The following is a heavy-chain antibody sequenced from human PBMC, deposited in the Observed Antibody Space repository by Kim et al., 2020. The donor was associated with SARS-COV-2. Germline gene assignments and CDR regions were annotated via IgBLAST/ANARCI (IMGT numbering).Heavy chain of an antibody. CDR1: GDSISTSSDY. V-gene: IGHV4-39*01. J-gene: IGHJ4*02. CDR2: VYSSGST. Sequence: SETLSLTCTVSGDSISTSSDYWGWIRQPPGKGLEWIGSVYSSGSTYYNPSLKSRVTVSVDTSKSQFSLRLTSVTATDTAVYYCARCRRSGLYYIDFWGQGTPVTVSS. D-gene: IGHD6-19*01. CDR3: ARCRRSGLYYIDF.